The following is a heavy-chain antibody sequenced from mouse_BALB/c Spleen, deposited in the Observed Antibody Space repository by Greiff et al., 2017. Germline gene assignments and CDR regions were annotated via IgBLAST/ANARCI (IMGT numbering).Heavy chain of an antibody. V-gene: IGHV5-6*01. CDR1: GFTFSSYG. J-gene: IGHJ2*01. Sequence: EVKVVESGGDLVKPGGSLKLSCAASGFTFSSYGMSWVRQTPDKRLEWVATISSGGSYTYYPDSVNGRFTISRDNAKNTLYLQMSSLRSEATAMYNCARHTPYGNSYIDYWGQGTTLTVSS. CDR3: ARHTPYGNSYIDY. D-gene: IGHD2-1*01. CDR2: ISSGGSYT.